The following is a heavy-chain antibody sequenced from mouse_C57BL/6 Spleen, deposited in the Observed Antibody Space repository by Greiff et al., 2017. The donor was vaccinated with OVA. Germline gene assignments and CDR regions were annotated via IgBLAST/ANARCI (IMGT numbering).Heavy chain of an antibody. CDR2: INPGSGGT. V-gene: IGHV1-54*01. D-gene: IGHD2-2*01. J-gene: IGHJ2*01. Sequence: QVQLQQSGAELVRPGTSVKVSCKASGYAFTNYLIEWVKQRPGQGLEWIGVINPGSGGTNYNEKFKGKATLTADKSSSTAYMQLSSLTSEDSAVYFCAREGNGYSGYWGQGTTLTVSS. CDR3: AREGNGYSGY. CDR1: GYAFTNYL.